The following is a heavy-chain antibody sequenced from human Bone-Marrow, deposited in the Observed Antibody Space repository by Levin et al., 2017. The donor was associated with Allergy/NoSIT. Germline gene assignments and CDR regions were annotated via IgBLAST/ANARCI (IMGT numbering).Heavy chain of an antibody. CDR2: TYYRSKWYN. Sequence: PSETLSLTCAISGDSVSSNSAAWNWIRQSPSRGLEWLGRTYYRSKWYNDYAVSVKSRITINPDTSKNQFSLQLNSVTPEDTAVYYCARSTWFYFGSSGYSSFDYWGQGTLVTVSS. J-gene: IGHJ4*02. CDR3: ARSTWFYFGSSGYSSFDY. V-gene: IGHV6-1*01. D-gene: IGHD3-22*01. CDR1: GDSVSSNSAA.